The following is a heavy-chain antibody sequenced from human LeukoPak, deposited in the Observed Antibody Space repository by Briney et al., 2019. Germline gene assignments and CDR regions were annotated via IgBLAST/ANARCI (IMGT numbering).Heavy chain of an antibody. CDR3: ARDRRSGSYYPPGYFDY. CDR1: GFTFSSYW. D-gene: IGHD1-26*01. J-gene: IGHJ4*02. V-gene: IGHV3-7*01. CDR2: IKQDGSEK. Sequence: PGGSLRLSCAASGFTFSSYWMSWVRQAPGKGLEWVANIKQDGSEKYYVDSVKGRFTISRDNAKNSLYLQMNSLRAEDTAAYYCARDRRSGSYYPPGYFDYWGQGTLVTVSS.